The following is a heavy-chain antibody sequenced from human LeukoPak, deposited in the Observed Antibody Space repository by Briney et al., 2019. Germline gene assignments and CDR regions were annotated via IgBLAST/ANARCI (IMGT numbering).Heavy chain of an antibody. D-gene: IGHD3-22*01. J-gene: IGHJ4*02. CDR3: ARAMLGSSGRDY. CDR2: IDTDGSNT. Sequence: GGSLRLSCAASGFTFSSYWMHWVRQAPGKGLVWVSRIDTDGSNTGYADSVKGRFTISRDNAKNTVYLQINSLRAEDTALYYCARAMLGSSGRDYWGQGTLVTVSS. V-gene: IGHV3-74*01. CDR1: GFTFSSYW.